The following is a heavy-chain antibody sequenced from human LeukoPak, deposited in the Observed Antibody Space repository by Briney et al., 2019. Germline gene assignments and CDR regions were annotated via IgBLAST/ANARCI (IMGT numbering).Heavy chain of an antibody. CDR2: IYYSGST. CDR1: GGSISSSSYY. D-gene: IGHD2-21*02. Sequence: PSETLSLTCTVSGGSISSSSYYWGWLRQPPGKGLEWVGGIYYSGSTYYNPSRKSRATISVDASKNQFSLKLSSVTAADSAGYYRATVTCGGACGAGGWGAGTLLTASS. J-gene: IGHJ4*02. V-gene: IGHV4-39*07. CDR3: ATVTCGGACGAGG.